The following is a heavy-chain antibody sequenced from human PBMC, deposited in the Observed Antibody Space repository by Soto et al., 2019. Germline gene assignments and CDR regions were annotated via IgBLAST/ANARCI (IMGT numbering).Heavy chain of an antibody. J-gene: IGHJ6*03. CDR3: ARMTPVDNSHYYMDV. D-gene: IGHD1-1*01. CDR1: GYTFTGYG. CDR2: ISTQNGNT. Sequence: QAQLVQSGGELKKSGASVKVSCKASGYTFTGYGVSWVRQAPGQGLEWIGWISTQNGNTNFAQRFQGRVTLTTDTTTSTAKRELRSLSSADTAVSYCARMTPVDNSHYYMDVWGKGTTVTVSS. V-gene: IGHV1-18*04.